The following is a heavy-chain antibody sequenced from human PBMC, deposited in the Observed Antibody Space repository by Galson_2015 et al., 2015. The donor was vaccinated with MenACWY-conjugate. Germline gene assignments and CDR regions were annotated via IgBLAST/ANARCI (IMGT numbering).Heavy chain of an antibody. CDR3: ARDNAAGPDLFDY. CDR2: INNDGSDT. D-gene: IGHD6-25*01. Sequence: ALRLSCAASGFTFSSYWMHWVRQAPGKGLVWVSRINNDGSDTSYADSVKGRFTISRDNAKNTLYLQMNSLRAEDTAVYYCARDNAAGPDLFDYWGQGTLVTVSS. J-gene: IGHJ4*02. CDR1: GFTFSSYW. V-gene: IGHV3-74*01.